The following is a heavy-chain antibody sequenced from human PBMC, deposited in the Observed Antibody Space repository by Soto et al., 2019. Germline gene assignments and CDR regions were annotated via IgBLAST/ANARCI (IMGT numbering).Heavy chain of an antibody. CDR2: IYYSGST. Sequence: SETLSLTCTVSGGSISSGGYYWSWIRQHPGKGLEWIGYIYYSGSTYYNPSLKSRVTISVDTSKNQFSLKLSSVTAADTAVYYCARGRLAAAARNWFDPWGRGTLVTVSS. CDR3: ARGRLAAAARNWFDP. J-gene: IGHJ5*02. CDR1: GGSISSGGYY. V-gene: IGHV4-31*03. D-gene: IGHD6-13*01.